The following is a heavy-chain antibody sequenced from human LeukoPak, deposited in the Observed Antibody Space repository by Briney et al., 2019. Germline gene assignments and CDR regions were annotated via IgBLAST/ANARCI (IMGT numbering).Heavy chain of an antibody. CDR1: GYTFTSYY. D-gene: IGHD3-16*01. CDR2: INPSGGST. CDR3: ARDTYDYVWGSYDNFDY. V-gene: IGHV1-46*01. Sequence: ASVKVSCKASGYTFTSYYMHWVRQAPGQGLEWMGIINPSGGSTSYAQKLQGRVTMTRDTSTSTVYMELSSLRSEDTAVYYCARDTYDYVWGSYDNFDYWGQGTLVTVSS. J-gene: IGHJ4*02.